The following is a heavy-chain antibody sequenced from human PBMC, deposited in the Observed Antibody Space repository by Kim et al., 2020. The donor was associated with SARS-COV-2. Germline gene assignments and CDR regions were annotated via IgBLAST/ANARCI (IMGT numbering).Heavy chain of an antibody. CDR1: GGSISSGDYY. V-gene: IGHV4-30-4*01. D-gene: IGHD3-3*01. CDR3: ARGHYDFWSGYGPTGGMDV. CDR2: IYYSGST. Sequence: SETLSLTCTVSGGSISSGDYYWSWIRQPPGKGLEWIGYIYYSGSTYYNPSLKSRVTISVDTSKNQFSLKLSSVTAADTAVYYCARGHYDFWSGYGPTGGMDVWGQGTTVTVSS. J-gene: IGHJ6*02.